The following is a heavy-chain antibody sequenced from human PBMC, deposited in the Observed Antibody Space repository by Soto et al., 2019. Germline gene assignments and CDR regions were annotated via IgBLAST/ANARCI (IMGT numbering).Heavy chain of an antibody. J-gene: IGHJ4*02. CDR3: TRRLRFLETVDY. CDR1: GGSISSGRYY. V-gene: IGHV4-39*01. Sequence: QLQLQESGPGLVKPSETLSLTCTVSGGSISSGRYYWGWIRQPPGKGLEWIGTIYYTGSTYYNPSLKSRVTISVDTSKNQFSLKLSSVTAADTAVYFCTRRLRFLETVDYWGQGTLVTVSS. D-gene: IGHD3-3*01. CDR2: IYYTGST.